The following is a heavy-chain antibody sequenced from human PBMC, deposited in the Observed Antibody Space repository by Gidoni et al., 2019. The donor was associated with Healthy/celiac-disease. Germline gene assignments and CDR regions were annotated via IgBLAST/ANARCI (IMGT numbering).Heavy chain of an antibody. J-gene: IGHJ4*02. D-gene: IGHD4-17*01. CDR3: ARNNDYGSLDY. Sequence: QLQLQESGPGLVKPSETLSLTCTVSGGSISSSSYYWGWIRQPPGKGLEWIGSIYYSGSTYYNPSLKSRVTISVDTSKNQFSLKLSSVTAADTAVYYCARNNDYGSLDYWGQGTLVTVSS. V-gene: IGHV4-39*01. CDR1: GGSISSSSYY. CDR2: IYYSGST.